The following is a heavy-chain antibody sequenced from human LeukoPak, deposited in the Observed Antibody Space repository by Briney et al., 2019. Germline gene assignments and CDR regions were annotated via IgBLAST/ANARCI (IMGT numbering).Heavy chain of an antibody. J-gene: IGHJ4*02. Sequence: GESLKISCKGSGYSFTSYWIGWVRQMPGKGLEWMGIFYPGDSDTRYSPSFQGQVTISADKSISTAYLQWSSLKASDTAMYYCARTSRVEMATIYFDYWGQGTLVTVSS. CDR3: ARTSRVEMATIYFDY. CDR1: GYSFTSYW. D-gene: IGHD5-24*01. V-gene: IGHV5-51*01. CDR2: FYPGDSDT.